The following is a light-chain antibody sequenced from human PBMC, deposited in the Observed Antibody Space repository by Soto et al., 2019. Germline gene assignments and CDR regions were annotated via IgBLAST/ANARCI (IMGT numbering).Light chain of an antibody. CDR2: DDT. CDR3: QSYYSMNDWV. CDR1: SGSIASNY. J-gene: IGLJ3*02. V-gene: IGLV6-57*04. Sequence: NFMLTQPHSVSESPGKTVTISCTRSSGSIASNYVLWYQQRPGSAAFIVIFDDTQRPSGVPDRFSGSIDSSSNSASLTISGLKTEDEADYYCQSYYSMNDWVFGGGTTVTVL.